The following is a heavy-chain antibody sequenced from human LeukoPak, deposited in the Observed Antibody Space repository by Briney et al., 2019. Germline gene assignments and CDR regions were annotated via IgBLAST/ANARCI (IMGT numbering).Heavy chain of an antibody. J-gene: IGHJ3*02. CDR1: GGSISSSSYY. CDR3: ARDPSGWSLAARYAFDI. D-gene: IGHD6-6*01. V-gene: IGHV4-39*07. CDR2: IYYSGST. Sequence: PSETLSLTCTVSGGSISSSSYYWGWIRQPPGKGLEWIGSIYYSGSTYYNPSLKSRVTISVDTSKNQFSLKLSSVTAADTAVYYCARDPSGWSLAARYAFDIWGQGTMVTVSS.